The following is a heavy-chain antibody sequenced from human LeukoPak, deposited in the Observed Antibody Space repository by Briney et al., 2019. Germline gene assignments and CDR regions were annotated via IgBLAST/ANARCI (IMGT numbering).Heavy chain of an antibody. CDR1: GDSISSYY. Sequence: SETLSLTCTVSGDSISSYYWSWIRQPAGKGLEWIGRINSSGSTNYIPSLKSRVSMSVDTSKNQFSLKLSSVTAADTAVYYCVRAIGSLVYSSSWSFDYWGQGTLVTVSS. CDR3: VRAIGSLVYSSSWSFDY. D-gene: IGHD6-13*01. J-gene: IGHJ4*02. V-gene: IGHV4-4*07. CDR2: INSSGST.